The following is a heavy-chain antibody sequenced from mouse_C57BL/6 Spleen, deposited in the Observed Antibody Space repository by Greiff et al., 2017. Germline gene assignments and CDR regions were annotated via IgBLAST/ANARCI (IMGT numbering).Heavy chain of an antibody. Sequence: VQLQQSGAELARPGASVKMSCKASGYTFTSYTMHWVKQRPGQGLAWIGYINPSSGYTKYNQKFKDKATLTADKSASTAYMQLSSLTSEDSAVYYCARDLLYYAMDYWGQGTSVTVSS. CDR1: GYTFTSYT. V-gene: IGHV1-4*01. CDR2: INPSSGYT. CDR3: ARDLLYYAMDY. D-gene: IGHD2-1*01. J-gene: IGHJ4*01.